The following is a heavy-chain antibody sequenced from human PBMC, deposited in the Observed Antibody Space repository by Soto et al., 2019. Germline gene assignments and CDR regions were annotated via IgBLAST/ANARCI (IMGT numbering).Heavy chain of an antibody. CDR3: ARERVGRPSVRYCSGGRCYSSVGYYGMDV. CDR2: IIPIFGTA. J-gene: IGHJ6*01. V-gene: IGHV1-69*06. Sequence: ASVEVSCKASGGTFSSYAISWVRQAPGQGLEWMGGIIPIFGTANYAQKFQGRVTITADKSTSTAYMELSSLRSEDTAVYYCARERVGRPSVRYCSGGRCYSSVGYYGMDVWGHGNTVTV. CDR1: GGTFSSYA. D-gene: IGHD2-15*01.